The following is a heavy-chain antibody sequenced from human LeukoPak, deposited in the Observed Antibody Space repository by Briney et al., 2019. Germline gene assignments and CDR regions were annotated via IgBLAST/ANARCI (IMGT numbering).Heavy chain of an antibody. D-gene: IGHD5-12*01. CDR3: ARLGGYSGFEIDFDY. Sequence: SVKVSCKASGGTFSSYAISWVRQAPGQGLEWMGRIIPILGIANYAQKFQGRVTITADKSTSTAYMELSSLRSEDTAVYYCARLGGYSGFEIDFDYWGQGTLVTVSS. CDR2: IIPILGIA. J-gene: IGHJ4*02. CDR1: GGTFSSYA. V-gene: IGHV1-69*04.